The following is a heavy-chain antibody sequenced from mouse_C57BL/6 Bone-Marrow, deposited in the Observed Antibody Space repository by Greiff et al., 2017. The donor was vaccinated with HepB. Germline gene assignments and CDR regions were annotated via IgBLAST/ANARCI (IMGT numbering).Heavy chain of an antibody. V-gene: IGHV1-55*01. CDR1: GYTFTSYW. J-gene: IGHJ3*01. CDR3: ASPYYDYDGGENGFDY. D-gene: IGHD2-4*01. Sequence: QVQLQQPGAELVKPGASVKMSCKASGYTFTSYWITWVKQRPGQGLEWIGDIYPGSGSTNYNEKFKSKATLTVDTSSSTAYMQLSSLTSEDSAVDYWASPYYDYDGGENGFDYWGQGTLVTVSA. CDR2: IYPGSGST.